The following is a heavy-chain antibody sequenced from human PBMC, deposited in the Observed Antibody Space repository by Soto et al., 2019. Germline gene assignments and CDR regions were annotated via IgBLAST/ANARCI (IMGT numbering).Heavy chain of an antibody. V-gene: IGHV3-30-3*01. CDR1: GFTFSSYA. J-gene: IGHJ4*02. CDR3: AKDQWDDSSGYYRAAFDY. CDR2: ISYDGSNK. D-gene: IGHD3-22*01. Sequence: PGGSLRLSCAASGFTFSSYAMHWVRQAPGKGLEWVAVISYDGSNKYYADSVKGRFTISRDNSKNTLYLQMNSLRAEDTAVYYCAKDQWDDSSGYYRAAFDYWGQGTLVTVSS.